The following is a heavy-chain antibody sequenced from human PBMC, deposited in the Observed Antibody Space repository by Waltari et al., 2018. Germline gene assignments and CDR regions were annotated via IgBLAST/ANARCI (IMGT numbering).Heavy chain of an antibody. V-gene: IGHV4-59*08. CDR2: RRNTGAT. CDR1: GAFPSDDH. J-gene: IGHJ4*02. D-gene: IGHD3-9*01. CDR3: ARLPTKYFDSLGWGFFDQ. Sequence: HVQLQESGPGLVKPSETLSLTCSVSGAFPSDDHLTWIRQAPGKGLELIACRRNTGATKCTPSLESRVTLAADTSKKQFSLRLTSVTAADTAVYFCARLPTKYFDSLGWGFFDQWGQGILVTVSS.